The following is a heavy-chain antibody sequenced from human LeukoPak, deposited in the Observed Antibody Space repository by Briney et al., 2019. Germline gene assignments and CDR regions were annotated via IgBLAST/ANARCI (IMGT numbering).Heavy chain of an antibody. Sequence: PSETLSLTXTVSGYSISSDYYWGWIRQPPGKGLEWIGSIYHSGSTYYNPSLKSRVTISVDTSKNQFSLKLNSVTAADTAVYYCARILGYCSSNSCHDAFDIWGQGTMVTVSS. V-gene: IGHV4-38-2*02. CDR1: GYSISSDYY. D-gene: IGHD2-2*01. CDR3: ARILGYCSSNSCHDAFDI. J-gene: IGHJ3*02. CDR2: IYHSGST.